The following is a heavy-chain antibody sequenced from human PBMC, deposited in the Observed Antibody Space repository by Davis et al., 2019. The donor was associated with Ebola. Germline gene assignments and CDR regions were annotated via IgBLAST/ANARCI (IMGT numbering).Heavy chain of an antibody. Sequence: AASVPVSCKASGYTFSSYGINWVRQAPGQGLEWMGWISGYNGNTNYAQKLQGRVTMSTDTSTSTAYMELRSLRSDDTAVYYCARAGRVVVTAMADYWGQGTLVTVSS. D-gene: IGHD2-21*02. CDR3: ARAGRVVVTAMADY. V-gene: IGHV1-18*01. CDR2: ISGYNGNT. CDR1: GYTFSSYG. J-gene: IGHJ4*02.